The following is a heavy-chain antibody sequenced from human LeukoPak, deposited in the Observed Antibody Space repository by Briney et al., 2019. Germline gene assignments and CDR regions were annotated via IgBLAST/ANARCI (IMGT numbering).Heavy chain of an antibody. D-gene: IGHD1-14*01. Sequence: ASVKVSCKASGGTFSSYAISWVRQAPGQGLEWRGWINPNSGGTNYAQKFQGRVTMTRDTSISTAYMELSRLRSDDTAVYYCARERNLAFDYWGQGTLVTVSS. J-gene: IGHJ4*02. CDR3: ARERNLAFDY. CDR1: GGTFSSYA. V-gene: IGHV1-2*02. CDR2: INPNSGGT.